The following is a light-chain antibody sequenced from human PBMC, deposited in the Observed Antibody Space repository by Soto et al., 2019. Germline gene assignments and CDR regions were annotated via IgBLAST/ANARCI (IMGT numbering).Light chain of an antibody. J-gene: IGKJ5*01. Sequence: EIVMTQSPASLSLSPGETATVSCRASQSVPRHLAWYQQRPGLAPRLLIYDSSSRATGIPDRFSGSGSGTDFTLTISSLEPEDFAVYYCQQTSNWPPEITFGQGTRLEIK. V-gene: IGKV3-11*01. CDR3: QQTSNWPPEIT. CDR1: QSVPRH. CDR2: DSS.